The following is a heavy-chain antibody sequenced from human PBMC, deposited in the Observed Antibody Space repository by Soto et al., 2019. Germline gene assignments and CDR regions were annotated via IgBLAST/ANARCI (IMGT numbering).Heavy chain of an antibody. Sequence: GASVKVSCKASGYTFTSYGISWVRQAPGQGLEWMGWISAYNGNTNYAQKLQGRVTMTTDTSTSTAYMELRSLRSDDTAVYYCASYGHSSSWSQFDYWGQGTLVTVSS. J-gene: IGHJ4*02. CDR3: ASYGHSSSWSQFDY. CDR1: GYTFTSYG. V-gene: IGHV1-18*01. CDR2: ISAYNGNT. D-gene: IGHD6-13*01.